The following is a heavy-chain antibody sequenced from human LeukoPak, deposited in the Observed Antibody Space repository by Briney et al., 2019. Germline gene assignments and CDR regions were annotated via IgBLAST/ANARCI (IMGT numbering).Heavy chain of an antibody. Sequence: ASLKLSCAASGYTFTTYGISWVRQAPGQGLEWMGWISGYNGNANYAENVQGRVTMTTDTSTSTAYMELRSLRSDDTAVYYCAREGMVRGVTPNYYYYYGMDVWGKGTTVTVSS. V-gene: IGHV1-18*04. CDR2: ISGYNGNA. CDR1: GYTFTTYG. CDR3: AREGMVRGVTPNYYYYYGMDV. J-gene: IGHJ6*04. D-gene: IGHD3-10*01.